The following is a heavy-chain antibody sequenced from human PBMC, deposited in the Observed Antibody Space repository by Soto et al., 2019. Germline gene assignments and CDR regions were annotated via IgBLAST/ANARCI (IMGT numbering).Heavy chain of an antibody. CDR1: GGSISSYD. CDR3: ARGGYDILTGYYNQWFDP. CDR2: IYYSGST. D-gene: IGHD3-9*01. V-gene: IGHV4-59*01. J-gene: IGHJ5*02. Sequence: SETLSLTCTVSGGSISSYDWSWIRQHPGKGLEWIGYIYYSGSTNYNPSLKSRVTISVDTSKNQFSLKLSSVTAADTAVYYCARGGYDILTGYYNQWFDPWGQGTLVTVSS.